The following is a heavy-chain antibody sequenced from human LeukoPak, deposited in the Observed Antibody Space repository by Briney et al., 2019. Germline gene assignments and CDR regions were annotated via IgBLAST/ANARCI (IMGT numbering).Heavy chain of an antibody. Sequence: GGSLGLSCAASGFTFSTFGMHWVRQTPGKGLEWVAYIRYDGDNKYYADSVKGRFTISRDNSKNTLYLQMNSLRTEDTAVYYCAKVPPGCSTTNCYNPFDYWGQGTLVTVSS. V-gene: IGHV3-30*02. J-gene: IGHJ4*02. D-gene: IGHD2-2*02. CDR3: AKVPPGCSTTNCYNPFDY. CDR2: IRYDGDNK. CDR1: GFTFSTFG.